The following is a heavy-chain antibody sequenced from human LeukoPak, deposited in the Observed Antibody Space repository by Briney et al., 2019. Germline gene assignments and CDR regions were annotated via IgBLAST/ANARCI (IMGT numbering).Heavy chain of an antibody. D-gene: IGHD3-9*01. CDR3: ARDRLYYDILTGYYTHDSLQLDY. V-gene: IGHV1-18*01. CDR1: GYTFTSYG. J-gene: IGHJ4*02. Sequence: ASVKVSCKASGYTFTSYGISWVRQAPGQGLEWMGWISAYNGNTNYAQKLQGRFTMTTDTSTSTAYMELRSLRSDDTAVYYCARDRLYYDILTGYYTHDSLQLDYWGQGTLVTVSS. CDR2: ISAYNGNT.